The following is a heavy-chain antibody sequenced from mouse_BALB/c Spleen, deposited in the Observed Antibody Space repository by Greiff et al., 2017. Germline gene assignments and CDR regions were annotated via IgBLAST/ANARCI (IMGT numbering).Heavy chain of an antibody. CDR2: INPYNDGT. D-gene: IGHD2-10*01. V-gene: IGHV1-14*01. Sequence: EVQVVESGPELVKPGASVKMSCKASGYTFTSYVMHWVKQKPGQGLEWIGYINPYNDGTKYNEKFKGKATLTSDKSSSTAYMELSSLTSEDSAVYYCAREAYYGNYDYAMDDWGQGTSVTVSS. CDR3: AREAYYGNYDYAMDD. J-gene: IGHJ4*01. CDR1: GYTFTSYV.